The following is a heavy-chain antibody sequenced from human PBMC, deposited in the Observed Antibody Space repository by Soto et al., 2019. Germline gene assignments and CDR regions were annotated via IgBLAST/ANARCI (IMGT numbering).Heavy chain of an antibody. CDR2: ISDRGSST. CDR3: ARRKYGDHDASDI. V-gene: IGHV3-23*01. CDR1: GFTFATYA. Sequence: EVQLLESGGGLVQPGGSLGLSCAASGFTFATYAMRLVRQAPGKGLEWVSSISDRGSSTYYEDSVKGRFTISRDHSKNTLFLQMNSLRAEDTAVYYCARRKYGDHDASDIWGQGTMVTVSP. D-gene: IGHD4-17*01. J-gene: IGHJ3*02.